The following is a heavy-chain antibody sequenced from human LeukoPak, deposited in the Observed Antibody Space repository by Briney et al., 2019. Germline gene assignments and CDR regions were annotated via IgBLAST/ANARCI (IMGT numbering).Heavy chain of an antibody. CDR1: GFTFSDYY. J-gene: IGHJ4*02. V-gene: IGHV3-11*01. CDR2: ISTSGSFI. Sequence: GGSLRLSCAAAGFTFSDYYMSWIRQAPGKGLEGISYISTSGSFIYYADSVRGRFTISRDNAKNSLYLQMNSLRAEDTAVYYCARDGDDNSGYYFAGHWGQGTLVTVSS. D-gene: IGHD3-22*01. CDR3: ARDGDDNSGYYFAGH.